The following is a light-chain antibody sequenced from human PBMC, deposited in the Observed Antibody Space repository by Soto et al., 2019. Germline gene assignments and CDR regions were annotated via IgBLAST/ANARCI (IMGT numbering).Light chain of an antibody. CDR3: QQRSNWPSIT. J-gene: IGKJ1*01. V-gene: IGKV3D-20*02. Sequence: EIVLTQSPGTLSLSPGERATLSCRASQSVSSSYLAWYQQKPGQAPRLLIYGASSRATGIPDRFSGSGSGTDFTLTINSLEPEDSAVYYCQQRSNWPSITFGQGTKVDI. CDR2: GAS. CDR1: QSVSSSY.